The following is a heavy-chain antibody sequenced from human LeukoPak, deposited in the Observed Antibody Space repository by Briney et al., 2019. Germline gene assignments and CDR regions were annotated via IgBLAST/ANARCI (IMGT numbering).Heavy chain of an antibody. CDR2: INPNSGDT. Sequence: ASVKVSCKASGYTFTGYYMHWVRQAPGQGLEGMGWINPNSGDTNYAQKFQGRVTMTRDTSISTAYMELSSLRSDDTAVYYCARGGYYDSSGNYWGQGTLVTVSS. V-gene: IGHV1-2*02. D-gene: IGHD3-22*01. CDR3: ARGGYYDSSGNY. CDR1: GYTFTGYY. J-gene: IGHJ4*02.